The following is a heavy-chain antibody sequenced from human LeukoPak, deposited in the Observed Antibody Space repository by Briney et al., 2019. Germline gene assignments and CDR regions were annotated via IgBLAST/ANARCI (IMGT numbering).Heavy chain of an antibody. CDR1: GGTFSSYA. CDR3: ARDYGSGSYSY. CDR2: IIPILGIA. V-gene: IGHV1-69*04. D-gene: IGHD3-10*01. J-gene: IGHJ4*02. Sequence: SVEVSCKASGGTFSSYAISWVRQAPGQGLEWMGRIIPILGIANYAQKFQGRVTITADKSTSTAYTELSSLRSEDTAVYYCARDYGSGSYSYWGQGTLVTVSS.